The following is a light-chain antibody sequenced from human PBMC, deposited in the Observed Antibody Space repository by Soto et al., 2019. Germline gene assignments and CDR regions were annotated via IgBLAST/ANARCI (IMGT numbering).Light chain of an antibody. Sequence: SPGERATLSCRASQSVSNNLAWYQQKPGQAPRLLXXYASTRATGIPARFSGSGSGTEFTLTISSLQSEDFALYYCQQYNDWPPITFGQGTRLEIK. J-gene: IGKJ5*01. CDR1: QSVSNN. CDR3: QQYNDWPPIT. V-gene: IGKV3-15*01. CDR2: YAS.